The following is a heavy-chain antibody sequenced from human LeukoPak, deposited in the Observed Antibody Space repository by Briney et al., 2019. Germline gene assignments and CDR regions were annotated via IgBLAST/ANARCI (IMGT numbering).Heavy chain of an antibody. CDR2: NYTSGST. D-gene: IGHD1-26*01. V-gene: IGHV4-61*02. Sequence: SQTLSLPCTVSGGSISSGSYYWSWIRQPAGKVREWNGSNYTSGSTNYNPSLKSRVTISVDTTKNQFPLKLSSVTAADTAVYCCARGGAEEWELSGVDYWGQGNLVTVSS. CDR3: ARGGAEEWELSGVDY. CDR1: GGSISSGSYY. J-gene: IGHJ4*02.